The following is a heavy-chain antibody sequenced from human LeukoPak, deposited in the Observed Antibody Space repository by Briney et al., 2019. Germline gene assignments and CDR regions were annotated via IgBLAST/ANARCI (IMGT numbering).Heavy chain of an antibody. Sequence: GGSLRLSCAASGFTFSSSAMSWVRQAPGKGLEWVSSISGRGSTYYADSAKGRSTISRDNTKNTMNLQMNSLGVEDTAVYYCTKRGGPTGTRHDYWGQGTRVTVSS. CDR1: GFTFSSSA. CDR2: ISGRGST. D-gene: IGHD1/OR15-1a*01. CDR3: TKRGGPTGTRHDY. J-gene: IGHJ4*02. V-gene: IGHV3-23*01.